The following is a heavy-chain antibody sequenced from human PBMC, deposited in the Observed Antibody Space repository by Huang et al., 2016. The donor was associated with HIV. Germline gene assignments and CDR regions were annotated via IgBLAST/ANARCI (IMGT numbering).Heavy chain of an antibody. D-gene: IGHD2-21*01. J-gene: IGHJ6*03. CDR2: INSEGSKT. CDR1: GFTVSNYW. V-gene: IGHV3-74*01. Sequence: EVQLVESGGGLVQPEGSLRLSCAASGFTVSNYWMQWVRPAPGMGRGWVSRINSEGSKTAYADSEQGRFTSSRDNAKNTLYLQMNSLRAEDTAVYFCARTDFHYYYMDVWGKGTTVTLSS. CDR3: ARTDFHYYYMDV.